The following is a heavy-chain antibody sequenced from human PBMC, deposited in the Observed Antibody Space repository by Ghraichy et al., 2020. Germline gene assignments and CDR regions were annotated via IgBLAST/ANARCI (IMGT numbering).Heavy chain of an antibody. V-gene: IGHV4-38-2*02. CDR2: IHYSGST. J-gene: IGHJ6*02. CDR3: ARDRSRYTGSYYYYYGIDV. Sequence: SQTLSLTCTVSGYSISSGYYWGWIRQSPGKGLEWIGSIHYSGSTYNNPSLKSRVIISVDTSKNQFFLKGSSVTAADTAVYHCARDRSRYTGSYYYYYGIDVWGQVTTVTVSS. CDR1: GYSISSGYY. D-gene: IGHD1-26*01.